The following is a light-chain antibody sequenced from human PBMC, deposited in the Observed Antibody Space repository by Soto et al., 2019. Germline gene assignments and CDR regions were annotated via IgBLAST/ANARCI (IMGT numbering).Light chain of an antibody. CDR2: HFT. Sequence: QSVLPHPASVSRSPGQSITISFTGTISYIGHYDYVSWYQQHPGKAPKLMIYHFTYLPSGVSNRYSGSKSGNAASLTISGLQADDEADYYCCSLTTSHTYVFGSGTKVTVL. V-gene: IGLV2-14*03. CDR1: ISYIGHYDY. CDR3: CSLTTSHTYV. J-gene: IGLJ1*01.